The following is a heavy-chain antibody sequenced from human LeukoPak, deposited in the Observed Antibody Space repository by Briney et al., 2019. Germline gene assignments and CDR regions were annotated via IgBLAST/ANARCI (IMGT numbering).Heavy chain of an antibody. D-gene: IGHD2-15*01. CDR2: IYYSGST. Sequence: PSQTLSLTCTVSGGSISSGGYYWSWIRQHPGKGLEWIGYIYYSGSTYYNPSLKSRVTISVDTSKNQFSLKLSSVTAADTAVYYCARVDCSRGSCPLDYWGQGTLVTVSS. CDR3: ARVDCSRGSCPLDY. V-gene: IGHV4-31*03. CDR1: GGSISSGGYY. J-gene: IGHJ4*02.